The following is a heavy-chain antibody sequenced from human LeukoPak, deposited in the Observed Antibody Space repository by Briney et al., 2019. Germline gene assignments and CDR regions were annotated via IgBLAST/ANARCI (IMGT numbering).Heavy chain of an antibody. Sequence: SETLSLTCTVSGGSISSSSYSWGWIRQPPGKGLEWIGSIYYSGSTYYNPSLRSRVTISVDTSKNQFSLKLSSVTAADTAVYYCARRAGNDAFDIWGQGTMVTVSS. J-gene: IGHJ3*02. CDR1: GGSISSSSYS. V-gene: IGHV4-39*01. D-gene: IGHD1-1*01. CDR2: IYYSGST. CDR3: ARRAGNDAFDI.